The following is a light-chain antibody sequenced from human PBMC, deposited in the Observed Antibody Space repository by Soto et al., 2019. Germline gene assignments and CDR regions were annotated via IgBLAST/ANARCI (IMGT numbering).Light chain of an antibody. CDR1: SSNIGSNA. Sequence: QSVLTQPPSASGTPGQRVTISCSGSSSNIGSNAVNWYQQLPGTAPKLLIYSTNQRPSGVPDRFSGSKSGTSASLAISGLQSDDEADYYRAAWDDSLNGPVFGGGTKLTVL. CDR2: STN. J-gene: IGLJ2*01. V-gene: IGLV1-44*01. CDR3: AAWDDSLNGPV.